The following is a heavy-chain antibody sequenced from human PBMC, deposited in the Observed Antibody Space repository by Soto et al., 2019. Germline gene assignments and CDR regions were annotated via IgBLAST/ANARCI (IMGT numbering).Heavy chain of an antibody. D-gene: IGHD2-15*01. CDR1: GYSISSGYS. Sequence: ETLSLTCSVSGYSISSGYSWCWIRQAPGKGLEWIGSSYHTGSTYYSPSLKSRVTISIDTSKNQFSLKLRSVTAADTAVYYSARELRVAKYRPFHYWGQGALVTVYS. J-gene: IGHJ4*02. V-gene: IGHV4-38-2*02. CDR2: SYHTGST. CDR3: ARELRVAKYRPFHY.